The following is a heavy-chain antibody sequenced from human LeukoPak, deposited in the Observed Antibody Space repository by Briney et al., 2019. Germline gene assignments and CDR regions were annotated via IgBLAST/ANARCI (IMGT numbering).Heavy chain of an antibody. D-gene: IGHD2-21*02. Sequence: KTGGSLRLSCAASGFTFSTYSMNWVRQAPGKGLEWVSSISSSSSYIYYADSVKGRFTISRDNAKNSLYLQMNSLRAEDTAVYYCASLPVTASFRDYWGQGTLVTVSS. CDR3: ASLPVTASFRDY. V-gene: IGHV3-21*01. J-gene: IGHJ4*02. CDR1: GFTFSTYS. CDR2: ISSSSSYI.